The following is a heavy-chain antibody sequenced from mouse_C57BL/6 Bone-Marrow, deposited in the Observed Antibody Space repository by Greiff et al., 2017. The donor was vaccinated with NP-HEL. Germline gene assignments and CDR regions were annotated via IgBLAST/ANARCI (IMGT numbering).Heavy chain of an antibody. Sequence: QVQLQQSGAELAKPGASVKLSCKASGYTFPSYWMHWVKQRPGPGLEWIGYINPSSGYTKYNQKFKDKATLTADKSSSTAYMQLSSLTYEDSAVYYCARLVRLYYGNYDDPAWFAYWGQGTLVTVSA. J-gene: IGHJ3*01. CDR3: ARLVRLYYGNYDDPAWFAY. CDR2: INPSSGYT. D-gene: IGHD2-1*01. V-gene: IGHV1-7*01. CDR1: GYTFPSYW.